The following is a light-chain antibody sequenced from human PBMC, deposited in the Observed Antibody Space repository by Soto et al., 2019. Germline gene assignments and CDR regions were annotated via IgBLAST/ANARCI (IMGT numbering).Light chain of an antibody. CDR1: QSISSY. V-gene: IGKV1-39*01. J-gene: IGKJ3*01. CDR2: AAS. Sequence: DIQMTQSPSSLSASVGDRVTITCRASQSISSYLNWYQQKPGKAPKLLIYAASCLQSGVPSRFSGSGSGTDFTLTISSLQPEDFAIYYCQQSYSGFTFGPGTKVDIK. CDR3: QQSYSGFT.